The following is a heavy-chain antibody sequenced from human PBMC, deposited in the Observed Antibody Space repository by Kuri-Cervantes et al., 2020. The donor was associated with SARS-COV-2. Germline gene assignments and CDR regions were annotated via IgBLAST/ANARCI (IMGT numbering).Heavy chain of an antibody. CDR1: RGSIRITSYY. Sequence: SETLSLTCTVSRGSIRITSYYWGWIRQSPGKGLEWIGSISYSGTTYYNPSLKSRVPISADTSKNQFSLRLSSVTAADTAVYYCARGRGRITMVRGASNNWFDPWGQGTLVTVSS. CDR2: ISYSGTT. D-gene: IGHD3-10*01. J-gene: IGHJ5*02. V-gene: IGHV4-39*01. CDR3: ARGRGRITMVRGASNNWFDP.